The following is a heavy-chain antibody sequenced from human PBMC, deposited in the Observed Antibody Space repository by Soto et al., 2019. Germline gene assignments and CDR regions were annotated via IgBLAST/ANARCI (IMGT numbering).Heavy chain of an antibody. D-gene: IGHD3-16*01. CDR3: ARDYYEASASYGLEI. CDR2: INPNSGGA. V-gene: IGHV1-2*04. CDR1: GYTFTGYY. J-gene: IGHJ3*01. Sequence: QVHLVQSGAEVVKPGASVKVSCKASGYTFTGYYIHWVRQAPGQGLEWMGWINPNSGGANIAQKFQGWVTMTRDTSISTSYMELTRLRSNDTAVYYCARDYYEASASYGLEIWGQGTKVTVAA.